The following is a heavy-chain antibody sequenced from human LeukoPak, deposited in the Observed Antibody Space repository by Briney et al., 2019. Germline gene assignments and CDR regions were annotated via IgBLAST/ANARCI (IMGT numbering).Heavy chain of an antibody. Sequence: GGSLRLSCAASGFTFSSYAMHWVRQAPGRGLEWVAVISYDGSNKYYADSVKGRFTISRDNSKNTLYLQMNSLRAEDTAVYYCASKYYWGQGTLVTVSS. CDR2: ISYDGSNK. J-gene: IGHJ4*02. V-gene: IGHV3-30-3*01. CDR1: GFTFSSYA. CDR3: ASKYY.